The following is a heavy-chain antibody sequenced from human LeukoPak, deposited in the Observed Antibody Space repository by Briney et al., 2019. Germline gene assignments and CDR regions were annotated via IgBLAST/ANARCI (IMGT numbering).Heavy chain of an antibody. J-gene: IGHJ4*02. CDR1: GFTFSSYA. CDR2: IKQDGSER. D-gene: IGHD7-27*01. V-gene: IGHV3-7*01. Sequence: GGSLRLSRAASGFTFSSYAMTWVRLAPGKGLEWVAIIKQDGSERYYVDSVKGRFTVSRDNAKNSLYLQMNSLRAEDTAVYYCARDWGEYWGQGTLVTVSS. CDR3: ARDWGEY.